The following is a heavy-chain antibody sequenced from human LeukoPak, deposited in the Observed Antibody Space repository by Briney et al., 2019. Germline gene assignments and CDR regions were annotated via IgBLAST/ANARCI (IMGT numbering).Heavy chain of an antibody. D-gene: IGHD2-15*01. J-gene: IGHJ5*02. V-gene: IGHV3-7*01. CDR3: PREGCSGGSCYHNWFDP. CDR2: IKQDGSEK. CDR1: GFTFSSYW. Sequence: GGSLRLSCAASGFTFSSYWMSWVRQAPGKGLEWVANIKQDGSEKYYVDSVKGRFTISRDNAKNSLYLQMNSLRAEDTAVYYCPREGCSGGSCYHNWFDPWGQGTLVTVSS.